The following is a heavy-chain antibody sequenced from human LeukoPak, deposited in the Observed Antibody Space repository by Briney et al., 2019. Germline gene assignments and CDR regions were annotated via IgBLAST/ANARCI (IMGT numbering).Heavy chain of an antibody. J-gene: IGHJ5*02. D-gene: IGHD2-2*01. Sequence: ASVKVSCTASGGTFSSNAISWVRQAPGQGLEWMGGIIPIFGTANYAQKFQGRVTITADESTSTAYMELSSLRSEDTAVYYCESLRDIVVVPAAPFDPWGQGTLVTVSS. CDR3: ESLRDIVVVPAAPFDP. CDR2: IIPIFGTA. CDR1: GGTFSSNA. V-gene: IGHV1-69*13.